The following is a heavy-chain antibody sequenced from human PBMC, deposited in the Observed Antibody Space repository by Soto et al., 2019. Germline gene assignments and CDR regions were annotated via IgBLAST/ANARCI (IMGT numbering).Heavy chain of an antibody. Sequence: PVESLKISCKGSGYMFTSYWINWFLQMPVKGLEWMGKIDPSDSYTYYRPSFQGHVTISADKSISTAYLQWSSLKASDTAIYYCATTKGFWSGYPGGMDVWGQGTTVTVSS. J-gene: IGHJ6*02. V-gene: IGHV5-10-1*01. D-gene: IGHD3-3*01. CDR3: ATTKGFWSGYPGGMDV. CDR1: GYMFTSYW. CDR2: IDPSDSYT.